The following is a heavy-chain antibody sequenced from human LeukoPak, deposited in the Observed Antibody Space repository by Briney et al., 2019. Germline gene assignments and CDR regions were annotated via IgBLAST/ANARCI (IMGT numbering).Heavy chain of an antibody. J-gene: IGHJ4*02. D-gene: IGHD2-2*02. CDR3: ARDLSRTYTIDY. Sequence: GGSLRLSCAASGFTFSNYDMHWVRQAPGKGLEWVADVSYDASNKYYADSVKGRFTISRDNSKSTLYLQMDSLRAEDTAVYYCARDLSRTYTIDYWGQGTLVTVSS. V-gene: IGHV3-30*03. CDR1: GFTFSNYD. CDR2: VSYDASNK.